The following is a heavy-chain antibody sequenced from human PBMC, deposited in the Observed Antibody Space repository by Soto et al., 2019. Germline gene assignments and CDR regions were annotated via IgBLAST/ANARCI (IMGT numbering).Heavy chain of an antibody. V-gene: IGHV3-30-3*01. CDR2: ISYDGTTQ. CDR3: ARQDSCCSYYFDY. D-gene: IGHD2-21*01. CDR1: GFTFSSYA. Sequence: QVQLVESGGGVVQPGRSLRLSCAASGFTFSSYAMHWVRQAPGKGLEWVAVISYDGTTQYYADSTKGRFTISRDNSKNTLYLQMHTLRAGDTAVYYCARQDSCCSYYFDYWGLGTLVTVSS. J-gene: IGHJ4*02.